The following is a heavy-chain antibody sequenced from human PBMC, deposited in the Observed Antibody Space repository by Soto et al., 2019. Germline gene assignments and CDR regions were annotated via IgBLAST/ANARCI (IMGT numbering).Heavy chain of an antibody. CDR2: INHSGST. CDR3: ARGIVLEGTTDWFDP. J-gene: IGHJ5*02. CDR1: GGSFSGYY. D-gene: IGHD1-1*01. Sequence: SETLSLTCAVYGGSFSGYYWSWIRQPPGKGLEWIGEINHSGSTNYNPSLKSRVTISVDTSKNQFSLKLSSVTAADTAVYYCARGIVLEGTTDWFDPWGQGTLVTVSS. V-gene: IGHV4-34*01.